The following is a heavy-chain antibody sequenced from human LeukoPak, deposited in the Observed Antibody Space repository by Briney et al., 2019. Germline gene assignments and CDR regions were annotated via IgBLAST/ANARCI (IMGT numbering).Heavy chain of an antibody. CDR2: ISGDGGTT. D-gene: IGHD1-14*01. CDR1: GFTLRSHA. J-gene: IGHJ6*03. CDR3: ARRASTIYMDV. Sequence: GGSLRLSCTVSGFTLRSHALHWVRQAPGKGREYVYGISGDGGTTYYASSVKGRFTMSRDSATNTLYLQMGSLRGEDTGVYYCARRASTIYMDVWGKGTTVIVSS. V-gene: IGHV3-64*01.